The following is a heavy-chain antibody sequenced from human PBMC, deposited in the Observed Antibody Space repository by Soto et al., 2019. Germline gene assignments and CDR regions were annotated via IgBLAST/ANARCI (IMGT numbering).Heavy chain of an antibody. J-gene: IGHJ3*01. V-gene: IGHV3-33*01. CDR1: GFTFSNYG. CDR3: ARDHLYGSCYGQDAFHL. Sequence: QVQLVESGGDVVQPGRSLRLSCAASGFTFSNYGMHWVRQAPGKGLEWVALIWYDGSNTYYGGSVKGRFTISRDNSKNTLYLQMNSLRAEDTAVYYCARDHLYGSCYGQDAFHLWGQGTMVTVSS. D-gene: IGHD3-10*01. CDR2: IWYDGSNT.